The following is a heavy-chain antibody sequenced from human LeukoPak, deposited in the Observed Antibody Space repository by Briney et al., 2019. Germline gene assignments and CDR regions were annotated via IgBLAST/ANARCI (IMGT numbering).Heavy chain of an antibody. CDR3: ANEIRPNDY. Sequence: GGSLRLSCAASGFSFSSHAMTWVRQAPGKGLEWLSAISISGDDTYYADSVKGRFTISRDNSKNTLYLQMNSLSADDTAMYYCANEIRPNDYWGQGTLVTVSS. CDR1: GFSFSSHA. J-gene: IGHJ4*02. D-gene: IGHD4-17*01. V-gene: IGHV3-23*01. CDR2: ISISGDDT.